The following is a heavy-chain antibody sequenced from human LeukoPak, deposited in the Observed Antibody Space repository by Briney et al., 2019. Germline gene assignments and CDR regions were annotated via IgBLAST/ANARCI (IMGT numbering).Heavy chain of an antibody. CDR1: GGSISSTNYY. J-gene: IGHJ4*02. D-gene: IGHD2-15*01. V-gene: IGHV4-39*01. CDR3: ARLCVPKDIEVLIPAPIGYFDY. Sequence: KPSETLSLACTVSGGSISSTNYYWGWIRQPPGKGLEWIGTIYYSGSTYYNPSLKSRLTISVDTSKNQFSLRLSSVTAADTAVYYCARLCVPKDIEVLIPAPIGYFDYWGQGTLVTVSS. CDR2: IYYSGST.